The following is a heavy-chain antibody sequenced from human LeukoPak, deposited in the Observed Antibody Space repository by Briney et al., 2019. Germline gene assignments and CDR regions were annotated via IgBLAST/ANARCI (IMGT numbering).Heavy chain of an antibody. D-gene: IGHD3-10*01. V-gene: IGHV3-53*01. CDR2: IYSGGST. Sequence: GGSLRISCAASAFTFRNYWMSWVRQAPGKGLEWVSVIYSGGSTYYADSVKGRFTISRDNSKNTLYLQMNSLRAEDTAVYYCASGSGSYRTPYYYMDVWGTGTTVTVSS. CDR1: AFTFRNYW. J-gene: IGHJ6*03. CDR3: ASGSGSYRTPYYYMDV.